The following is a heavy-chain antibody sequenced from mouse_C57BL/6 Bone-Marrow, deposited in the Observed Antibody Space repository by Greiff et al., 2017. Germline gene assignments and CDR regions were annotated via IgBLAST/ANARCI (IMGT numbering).Heavy chain of an antibody. CDR1: GYTFTSYW. J-gene: IGHJ4*01. Sequence: QVQLQQPGAELVMPGASVKLSCKASGYTFTSYWMNWVKQRPGQGLEWIGEIDPSDSYTNYNQKFKGKATLTVDKSSSTPYMQLSCLTSAVSSCYYRASSYAIDYWGQGTSLTVSS. CDR2: IDPSDSYT. V-gene: IGHV1-69*01. CDR3: ASSYAIDY.